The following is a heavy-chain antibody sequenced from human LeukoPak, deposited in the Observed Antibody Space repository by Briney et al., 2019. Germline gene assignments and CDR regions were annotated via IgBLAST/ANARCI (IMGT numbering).Heavy chain of an antibody. CDR3: ARDQVAVGATQDY. V-gene: IGHV3-30*02. J-gene: IGHJ4*02. D-gene: IGHD1-26*01. CDR2: IRYDGSNK. CDR1: GFTFSSYG. Sequence: PGGSLRLSCAASGFTFSSYGMHWVRQAPGKGLEWVAFIRYDGSNKYYADSVKGRFTISRDNSKNTLYLQMNSLRAEDTAVYYCARDQVAVGATQDYWGQGTLVTVSS.